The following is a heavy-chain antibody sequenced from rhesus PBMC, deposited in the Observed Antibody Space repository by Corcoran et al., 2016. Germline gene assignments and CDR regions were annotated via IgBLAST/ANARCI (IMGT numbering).Heavy chain of an antibody. Sequence: QVQLVQSGAEVKKPGASVKGSCKASGFTFGSYAINWVRQAPGQGLGWMGVISPLVGITNYAEKFQGRVTITAGTSPSTAYMELSSLRSEDTAVYYCAREAEAAVAVPDYWGQGVLVTVSS. CDR2: ISPLVGIT. CDR1: GFTFGSYA. J-gene: IGHJ4*01. D-gene: IGHD4-29*01. V-gene: IGHV1-198*02. CDR3: AREAEAAVAVPDY.